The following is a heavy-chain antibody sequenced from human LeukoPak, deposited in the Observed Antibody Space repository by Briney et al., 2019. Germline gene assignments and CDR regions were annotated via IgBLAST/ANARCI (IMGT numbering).Heavy chain of an antibody. CDR3: ARVGGDYMYYFDC. D-gene: IGHD4-17*01. V-gene: IGHV3-7*01. CDR1: GFTFSSYW. CDR2: IKQDGSEK. Sequence: GGSLRLSCAASGFTFSSYWMSWVRQAPGKGLEWVANIKQDGSEKYYVDSVKGRFTISRDNAKNSLYLQMNSLRAEDTAVYYCARVGGDYMYYFDCWGQGTLVTVSS. J-gene: IGHJ4*02.